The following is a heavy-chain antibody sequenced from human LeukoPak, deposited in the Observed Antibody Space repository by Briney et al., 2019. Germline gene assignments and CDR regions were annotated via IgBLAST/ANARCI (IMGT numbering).Heavy chain of an antibody. V-gene: IGHV4-39*01. CDR3: ATTVAGVREHAY. J-gene: IGHJ4*02. CDR2: MFYSGST. CDR1: GGSVSSSSYY. D-gene: IGHD6-19*01. Sequence: SETLSLTCTVSGGSVSSSSYYWGWIRQPPGKGLEWIGSMFYSGSTYYNPSLKSRVTISVDTSKNQFSLKLSSVTAADTAVYYCATTVAGVREHAYWGQGTLVTVSS.